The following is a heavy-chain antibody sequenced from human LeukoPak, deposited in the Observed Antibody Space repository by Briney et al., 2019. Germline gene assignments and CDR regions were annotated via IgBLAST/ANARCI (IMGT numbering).Heavy chain of an antibody. V-gene: IGHV1-2*02. CDR1: GYTFTGYY. CDR3: ARSPPRKPDDLLFVDWFDP. J-gene: IGHJ5*02. CDR2: INPNSGGT. D-gene: IGHD3-10*01. Sequence: ASVKVPCKASGYTFTGYYMHWVRQAPGQGLEWMGWINPNSGGTNYAQKFQGRVTMTRDTSIRTAYMELSRLRSDDTAVYYCARSPPRKPDDLLFVDWFDPWGQGTLVTVSS.